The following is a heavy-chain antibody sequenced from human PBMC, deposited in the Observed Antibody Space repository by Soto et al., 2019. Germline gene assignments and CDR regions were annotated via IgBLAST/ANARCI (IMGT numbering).Heavy chain of an antibody. CDR3: ARAVNKGGYYYYMDV. CDR1: GFTFSSYS. V-gene: IGHV3-48*01. J-gene: IGHJ6*03. D-gene: IGHD3-16*01. CDR2: ISSSSSTI. Sequence: GGSLRLSCAASGFTFSSYSMNWVRQAPGKGLEWVSYISSSSSTIYYADSVKGRFTISRDNAKNSLYLQMNSLRAEDTAVYYCARAVNKGGYYYYMDVWGKGTTVTVSS.